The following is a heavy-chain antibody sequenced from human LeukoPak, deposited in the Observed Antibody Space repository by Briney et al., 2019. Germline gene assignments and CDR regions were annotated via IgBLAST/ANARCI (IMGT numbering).Heavy chain of an antibody. CDR3: AKGYCSSTSCYPNY. CDR2: ISGSGGST. Sequence: GGSLRLSCAASGFTFSSYAMSWVRQAPGKGLEWVSSISGSGGSTYYADSVKGRFTISRDNSKNTLYLQMNSLRAEDTAVYYCAKGYCSSTSCYPNYWGQGTLVTVSS. CDR1: GFTFSSYA. D-gene: IGHD2-2*01. V-gene: IGHV3-23*01. J-gene: IGHJ4*02.